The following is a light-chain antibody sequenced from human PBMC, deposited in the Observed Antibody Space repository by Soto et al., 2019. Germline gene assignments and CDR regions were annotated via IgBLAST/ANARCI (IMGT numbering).Light chain of an antibody. V-gene: IGKV1-39*01. Sequence: DIQMTQSPSSLSASVGDRVTITCRASQSISSYLNWYQQKPGKAPKLLIYAASSLQSGVPSRFSGSRSGTEFTLTINNLEPEDFAVYYCQQRNVWPPITFGQGTRPEIK. CDR3: QQRNVWPPIT. CDR2: AAS. J-gene: IGKJ5*01. CDR1: QSISSY.